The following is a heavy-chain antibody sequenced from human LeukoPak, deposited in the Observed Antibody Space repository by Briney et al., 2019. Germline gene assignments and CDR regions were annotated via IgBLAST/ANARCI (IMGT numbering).Heavy chain of an antibody. D-gene: IGHD3-10*01. J-gene: IGHJ4*02. Sequence: PSETLSLTCTVSGVSISSSNSYWGWIRQPPGKGLEWIGSIYYSGNTYYNASLKSRVTISVDTSKNQFSLKLSSVTAADTAVYYCARQTGSGLFSLPGGQGTLVTVSS. CDR1: GVSISSSNSY. V-gene: IGHV4-39*01. CDR3: ARQTGSGLFSLP. CDR2: IYYSGNT.